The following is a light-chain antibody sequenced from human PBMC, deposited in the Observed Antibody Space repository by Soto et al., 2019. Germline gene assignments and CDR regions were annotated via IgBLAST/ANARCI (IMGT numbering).Light chain of an antibody. CDR1: SSDGGGYNY. CDR3: SSYTSSSNLDV. V-gene: IGLV2-14*01. CDR2: EVS. Sequence: QSALTQPASVSGSPGQSITISCTGTSSDGGGYNYVSWYQQHPGKAPKLIIYEVSNRPSGVSNRFSGSKSGDTASLTISGLHAEDEADYYCSSYTSSSNLDVFGTGTKLTVL. J-gene: IGLJ1*01.